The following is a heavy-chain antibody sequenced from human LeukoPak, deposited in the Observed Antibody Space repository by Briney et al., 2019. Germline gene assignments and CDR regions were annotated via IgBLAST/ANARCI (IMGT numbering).Heavy chain of an antibody. CDR2: ISSSGSTI. Sequence: GGSLRPSCAASGFTFSSYEMNWVRQAPGKGLEWVSYISSSGSTIHYADSVKGRFTISRDNAKNSLYLQMSSLRAEDTAVYYCARAGSYSYGVLFDYWGQGTLVTVSS. J-gene: IGHJ4*02. CDR3: ARAGSYSYGVLFDY. CDR1: GFTFSSYE. D-gene: IGHD5-18*01. V-gene: IGHV3-48*03.